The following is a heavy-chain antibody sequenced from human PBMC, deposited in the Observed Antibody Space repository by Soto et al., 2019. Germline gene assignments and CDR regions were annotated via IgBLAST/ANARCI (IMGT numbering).Heavy chain of an antibody. J-gene: IGHJ6*02. CDR1: GGTFSNYA. D-gene: IGHD6-19*01. V-gene: IGHV1-69*12. Sequence: QVQLVQSGAEVKKPGSSVKVSCKVSGGTFSNYAIDWVRLAPGHGLEWMGGIVPIFGTTYYTQKFQGRATIIADDSTTTAYLEMGSLRSEDTAIYYCARVEAVAGLYNYNGLDVWGQGTAVTVSS. CDR2: IVPIFGTT. CDR3: ARVEAVAGLYNYNGLDV.